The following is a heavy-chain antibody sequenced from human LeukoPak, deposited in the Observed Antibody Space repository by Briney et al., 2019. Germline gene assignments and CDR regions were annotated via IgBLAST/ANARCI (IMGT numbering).Heavy chain of an antibody. V-gene: IGHV3-30-3*01. CDR3: ARAVAAAGPGDL. D-gene: IGHD6-13*01. Sequence: GGSLRLSCAASGFTFSSYAMHWVRQAPGKGPEWVAVISYDGSNKYYADSVKGRFTISRDNSKNTLYLQMNSLRAEDTAVYYCARAVAAAGPGDLWGRGTLVTVSS. CDR2: ISYDGSNK. CDR1: GFTFSSYA. J-gene: IGHJ2*01.